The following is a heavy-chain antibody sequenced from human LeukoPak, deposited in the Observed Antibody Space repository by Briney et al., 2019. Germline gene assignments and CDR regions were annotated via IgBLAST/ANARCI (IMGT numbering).Heavy chain of an antibody. Sequence: PGGSLRLSCAASGFTLRSYAMSWVRQAPGKGLEWVSAISGRSGNNNYTDSVKGRFTISRDNSKNTLYLQMNSLRAEDTAVYYCANGGGVYDIRPSDYWGQGTLVTVSS. D-gene: IGHD2-21*01. J-gene: IGHJ4*02. CDR2: ISGRSGNN. CDR3: ANGGGVYDIRPSDY. V-gene: IGHV3-23*01. CDR1: GFTLRSYA.